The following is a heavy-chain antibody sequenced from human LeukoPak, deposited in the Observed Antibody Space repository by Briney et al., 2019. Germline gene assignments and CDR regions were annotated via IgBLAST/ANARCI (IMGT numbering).Heavy chain of an antibody. CDR1: GFNFNRYW. CDR2: IKQDVNEK. D-gene: IGHD2-2*01. CDR3: ARDHRGYQLPQLNYYYYMDV. Sequence: GGSLRLSCAASGFNFNRYWMNWIRQAPGKGLEWVANIKQDVNEKYYVDSVKGRFTISYDSAKNSLYLQMNSLRAEDTAVYYCARDHRGYQLPQLNYYYYMDVWGKGTTVTISS. J-gene: IGHJ6*03. V-gene: IGHV3-7*01.